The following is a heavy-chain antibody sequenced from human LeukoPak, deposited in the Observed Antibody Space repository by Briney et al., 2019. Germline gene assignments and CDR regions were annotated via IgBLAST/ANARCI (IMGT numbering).Heavy chain of an antibody. CDR2: ISYDGSNK. D-gene: IGHD4-23*01. Sequence: PGRSLRLSCAASGFTFSSYAMHWVRQAPGKGLEWVAVISYDGSNKYYADSVKGRFTISRDNSKNTLYLQMNSLRAEDTAVYYCARDRRVIDYWGQGTLVTVSS. V-gene: IGHV3-30-3*01. J-gene: IGHJ4*02. CDR1: GFTFSSYA. CDR3: ARDRRVIDY.